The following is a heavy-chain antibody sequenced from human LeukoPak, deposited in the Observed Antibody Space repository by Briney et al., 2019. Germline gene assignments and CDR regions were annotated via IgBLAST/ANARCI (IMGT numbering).Heavy chain of an antibody. J-gene: IGHJ4*02. CDR1: GGTFNSYV. CDR3: ARQSSGGAIYAH. Sequence: ASVKVSCKASGGTFNSYVIDWVRQAPGQGLEWMGGIIPIFGTTNYAQRSQGRVTITADQSTNTAYMELSSLTSEDTAFYYCARQSSGGAIYAHWGQGTPVTVSS. CDR2: IIPIFGTT. D-gene: IGHD3-16*01. V-gene: IGHV1-69*13.